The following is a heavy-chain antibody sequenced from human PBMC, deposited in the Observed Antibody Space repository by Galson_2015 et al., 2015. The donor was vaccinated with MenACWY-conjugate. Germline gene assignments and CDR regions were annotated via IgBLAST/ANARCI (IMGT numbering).Heavy chain of an antibody. V-gene: IGHV3-48*02. D-gene: IGHD6-19*01. CDR1: GFTFSLYS. Sequence: SLRLSCAASGFTFSLYSMNWVRQAPGKGLEWVSYISSSSSTIYYADSVKGRFTISRDNAKRSLYLQMNSLRDEDTAVYYCARDWAGYSSGWYNYYHAMDVWGQGTAVTVSS. J-gene: IGHJ6*02. CDR3: ARDWAGYSSGWYNYYHAMDV. CDR2: ISSSSSTI.